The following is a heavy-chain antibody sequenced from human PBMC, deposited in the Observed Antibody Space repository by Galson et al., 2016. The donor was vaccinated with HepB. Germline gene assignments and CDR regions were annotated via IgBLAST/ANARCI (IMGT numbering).Heavy chain of an antibody. D-gene: IGHD6-19*01. CDR1: GFTFSTYP. V-gene: IGHV3-30-3*01. CDR3: ARVEPNSGWDGHY. J-gene: IGHJ4*02. Sequence: SLRLSCAASGFTFSTYPMFWVRQAPGKGLEWMSLIPNDGYYEYYADSVKGRFTISRDNSKNILYLQLKNLGPEDTAVYYCARVEPNSGWDGHYWGQGTLVTASS. CDR2: IPNDGYYE.